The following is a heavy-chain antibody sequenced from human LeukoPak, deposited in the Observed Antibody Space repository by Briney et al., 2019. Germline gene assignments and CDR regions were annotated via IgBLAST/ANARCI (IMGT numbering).Heavy chain of an antibody. J-gene: IGHJ4*02. Sequence: GRSLRLSCAASGFTFSSYGMHWVRQAPGKGLEWVAVISYDGSNKYYADSVKGRFTISRDNSKNTLYLQMNRLRAEDTAVYYCAKLGDYYDSSGYYYPFDYWGQGTLVTVSS. V-gene: IGHV3-30*18. D-gene: IGHD3-22*01. CDR1: GFTFSSYG. CDR2: ISYDGSNK. CDR3: AKLGDYYDSSGYYYPFDY.